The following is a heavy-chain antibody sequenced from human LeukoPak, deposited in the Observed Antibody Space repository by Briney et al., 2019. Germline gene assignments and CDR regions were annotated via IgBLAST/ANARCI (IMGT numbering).Heavy chain of an antibody. J-gene: IGHJ4*02. CDR2: ISAYNGNT. Sequence: ASVKVSCNASGYTFTGYYMHWGRQAPGQGLEWMGWISAYNGNTNYAQKLQGRVTMTTDTSTSTAYMELRTLRSDDSAVYYCARLYYDILTGYYYYEDYWGQGTLVTVSS. V-gene: IGHV1-18*04. D-gene: IGHD3-9*01. CDR1: GYTFTGYY. CDR3: ARLYYDILTGYYYYEDY.